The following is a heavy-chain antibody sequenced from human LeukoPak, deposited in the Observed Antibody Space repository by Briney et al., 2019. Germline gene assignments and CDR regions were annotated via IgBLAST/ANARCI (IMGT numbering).Heavy chain of an antibody. V-gene: IGHV3-21*06. D-gene: IGHD3-3*01. CDR3: ARAVRAHPPADF. CDR2: ISGSSSNK. J-gene: IGHJ4*02. Sequence: PGGSLRLSCAASGFIFSSNSMNWVRQAPGKGLEWVASISGSSSNKYYADSVQGRFTISRDNAKNTLYLHMSSLRAEDTGVYYCARAVRAHPPADFWGQGTLVTVSS. CDR1: GFIFSSNS.